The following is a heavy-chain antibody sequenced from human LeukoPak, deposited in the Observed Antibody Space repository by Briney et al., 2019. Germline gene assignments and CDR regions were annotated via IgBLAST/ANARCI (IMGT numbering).Heavy chain of an antibody. CDR3: AKLLWFGELSVDY. D-gene: IGHD3-10*01. CDR2: ISSSSSTI. V-gene: IGHV3-48*01. CDR1: GFTFSSHS. Sequence: GGSLRLSCAASGFTFSSHSMNWVRQAPGKGLEWVSYISSSSSTIYYADSVKGRFTISRDNAKNSLYLQMNSLRAEDTAVYYCAKLLWFGELSVDYWGQGTLVTVSS. J-gene: IGHJ4*02.